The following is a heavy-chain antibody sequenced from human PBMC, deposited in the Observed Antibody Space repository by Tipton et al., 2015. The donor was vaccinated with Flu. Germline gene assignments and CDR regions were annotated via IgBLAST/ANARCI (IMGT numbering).Heavy chain of an antibody. Sequence: SLRLSCSASGFTFSSYAMHWVRQAPGKGLEYVSAISSNGGSTYYADSVKGRFTISRDNSKNTLYLQMSSLRAEDTAVYYCVKGAGELPFDYWGQGTLVTVSS. CDR3: VKGAGELPFDY. CDR1: GFTFSSYA. D-gene: IGHD1-26*01. J-gene: IGHJ4*02. V-gene: IGHV3-64D*06. CDR2: ISSNGGST.